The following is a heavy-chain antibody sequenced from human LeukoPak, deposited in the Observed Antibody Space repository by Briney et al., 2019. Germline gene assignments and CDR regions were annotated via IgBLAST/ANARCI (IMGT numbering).Heavy chain of an antibody. CDR1: SGSISGSY. Sequence: SETVSLTCTVSSGSISGSYWSWIRQPPGKGLEWIGYVYYRGNTNYNPSLKSRVTISVDMSKNQFSLKLRSVTTADSAVYYCARTGYSSDYYGMDVWGQGTTVTVS. D-gene: IGHD6-13*01. J-gene: IGHJ6*02. CDR3: ARTGYSSDYYGMDV. CDR2: VYYRGNT. V-gene: IGHV4-59*01.